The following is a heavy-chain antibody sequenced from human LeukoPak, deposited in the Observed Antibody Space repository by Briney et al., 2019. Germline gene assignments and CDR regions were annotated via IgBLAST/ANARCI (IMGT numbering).Heavy chain of an antibody. CDR3: ARLGTTVTTDY. D-gene: IGHD4-17*01. V-gene: IGHV4-39*01. Sequence: SETLSLTCTVSGGSISSSSYYWGWIRQPPGKGLEWIRSIYYRGSTYYNPSLKSRVTISVDTSKNQFSLKLSSVTAADTAVYYCARLGTTVTTDYWDQGTLVTVSS. J-gene: IGHJ4*02. CDR1: GGSISSSSYY. CDR2: IYYRGST.